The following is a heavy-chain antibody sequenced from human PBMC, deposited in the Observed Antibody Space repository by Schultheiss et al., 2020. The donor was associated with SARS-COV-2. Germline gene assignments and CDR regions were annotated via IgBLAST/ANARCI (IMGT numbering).Heavy chain of an antibody. J-gene: IGHJ4*02. CDR3: ARFPGRELLAVDY. V-gene: IGHV5-51*01. Sequence: GGSLRLSCKGSGYSFTSYWIGWVRQMPGKGLEWMGIIYPGDSDTRYSPSFQGQVTISADKSISTAYLQWSSLKASDTAMYYCARFPGRELLAVDYWGQGTLVTVSS. CDR1: GYSFTSYW. D-gene: IGHD1-26*01. CDR2: IYPGDSDT.